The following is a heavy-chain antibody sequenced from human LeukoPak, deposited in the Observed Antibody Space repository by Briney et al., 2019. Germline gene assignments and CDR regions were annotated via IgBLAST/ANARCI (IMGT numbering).Heavy chain of an antibody. CDR2: INHSGST. CDR3: AMPDYGSGSFPYMDV. Sequence: SETLSLTCAVYGGSFSGYYWSWIRQPPGKGLEWIGEINHSGSTNYNPSLKSRVTISVDTSKNQISLKLSSVTAADTAVYYCAMPDYGSGSFPYMDVWGKGTTVTVSS. CDR1: GGSFSGYY. V-gene: IGHV4-34*01. J-gene: IGHJ6*03. D-gene: IGHD3-10*01.